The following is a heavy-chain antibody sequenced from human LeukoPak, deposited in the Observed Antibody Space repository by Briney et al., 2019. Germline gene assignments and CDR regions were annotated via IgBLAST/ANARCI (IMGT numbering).Heavy chain of an antibody. J-gene: IGHJ4*02. V-gene: IGHV4-34*01. CDR2: INHSGST. CDR1: GGSFSGYY. CDR3: ARGLSSSSWYY. D-gene: IGHD6-13*01. Sequence: MPSETLSLTCAVYGGSFSGYYWSWIRQPPGKGLEWIGEINHSGSTNYNPSLKSRVTISVDTSKNQFSLKLSSVTAADTAVYYCARGLSSSSWYYWGQGTLVTVSS.